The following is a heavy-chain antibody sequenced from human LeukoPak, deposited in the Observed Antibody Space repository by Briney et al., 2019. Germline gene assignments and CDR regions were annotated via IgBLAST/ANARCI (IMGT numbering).Heavy chain of an antibody. J-gene: IGHJ4*02. CDR2: ISAYNGNT. Sequence: ASVKVSGKASGYTFTSYGISWVRQAPGQGLEWMGWISAYNGNTNYAQKLQGRVTMTTDTSTSTAYMELRSLRSDDTAVYYCARDPHYDSSGYYYVVRYFDYWGQGTLVTVSS. CDR1: GYTFTSYG. CDR3: ARDPHYDSSGYYYVVRYFDY. D-gene: IGHD3-22*01. V-gene: IGHV1-18*01.